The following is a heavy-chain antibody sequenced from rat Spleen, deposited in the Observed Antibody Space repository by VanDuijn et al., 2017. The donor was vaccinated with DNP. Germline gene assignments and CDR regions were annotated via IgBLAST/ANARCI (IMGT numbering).Heavy chain of an antibody. D-gene: IGHD1-11*01. CDR1: GFNFNNNW. J-gene: IGHJ2*01. Sequence: EVQLVASGGGLVQPGRSLKLSCAASGFNFNNNWMGWVRQAPGKGLEWIGQINKDSITINYTPSLKDKFTISRDNAQNTLYLQMSKLGSEDTAIYYCAKGPNYGGYSDYFDYWGQGVMVTVSS. V-gene: IGHV4-2*01. CDR3: AKGPNYGGYSDYFDY. CDR2: INKDSITI.